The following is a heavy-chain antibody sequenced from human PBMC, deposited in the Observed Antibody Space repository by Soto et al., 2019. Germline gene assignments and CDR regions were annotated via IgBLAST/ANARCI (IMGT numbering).Heavy chain of an antibody. CDR2: ISWNSGSI. CDR3: AKDTLDYDILTGYSRGGAFDI. D-gene: IGHD3-9*01. Sequence: EVQLVESGGGLVQPGRSLRLSCAASGFTFDDYAMHWVRQAPGKGLEWVSGISWNSGSIGYADSVKGRFTISRDNAKNSLYLQMNSLRAEDTALYYCAKDTLDYDILTGYSRGGAFDIWGQGTMVTVSS. V-gene: IGHV3-9*01. J-gene: IGHJ3*02. CDR1: GFTFDDYA.